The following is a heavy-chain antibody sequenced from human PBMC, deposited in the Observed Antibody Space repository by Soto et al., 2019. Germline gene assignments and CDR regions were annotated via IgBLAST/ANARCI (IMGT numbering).Heavy chain of an antibody. CDR2: LYYSGST. J-gene: IGHJ3*02. CDR1: GGSISSYY. D-gene: IGHD6-19*01. CDR3: ASQTYIAVWGDAFDI. Sequence: QVQLQESGPGLVKPSETLSLTCTVSGGSISSYYWSWIRQPPGKGLEWIGYLYYSGSTNYNPSLRRLGPLPGDTSKFSGHVTLSDVSAADRGVYYGASQTYIAVWGDAFDIWGQGAIGTVS. V-gene: IGHV4-59*01.